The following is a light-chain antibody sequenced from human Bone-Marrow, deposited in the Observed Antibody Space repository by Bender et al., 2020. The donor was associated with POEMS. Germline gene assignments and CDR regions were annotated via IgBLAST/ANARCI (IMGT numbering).Light chain of an antibody. V-gene: IGLV1-44*01. CDR1: SSNIGAHA. CDR3: SSYESSVSWV. J-gene: IGLJ3*02. Sequence: QSVLTQPPSASGTPGQRVTISCSGGSSNIGAHAVNWYQHLPGTAPKLLIYSSHRRPSEVPDRFSGSRSGTSASLAISGLQSEDEADYYCSSYESSVSWVFGGGTRLTVL. CDR2: SSH.